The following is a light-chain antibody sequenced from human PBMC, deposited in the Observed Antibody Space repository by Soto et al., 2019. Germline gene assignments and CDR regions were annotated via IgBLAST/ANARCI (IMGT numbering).Light chain of an antibody. CDR2: GVN. V-gene: IGLV2-14*03. CDR1: VNYFVSYDS. CDR3: CSYTTDTTYV. Sequence: QSLVNPPASLSGSPGQSITISCPGTVNYFVSYDSVSWYQQPPGTAPKLIIYGVNNRPSGVSNRFSASKSGDTASLTISGLQAEDEANYYCCSYTTDTTYVFGTGTKVTVL. J-gene: IGLJ1*01.